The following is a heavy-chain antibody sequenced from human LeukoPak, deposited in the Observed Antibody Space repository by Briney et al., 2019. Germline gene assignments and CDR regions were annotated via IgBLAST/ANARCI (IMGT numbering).Heavy chain of an antibody. V-gene: IGHV4-39*07. J-gene: IGHJ5*02. CDR3: ARVICSTTSCISPNNCFDP. D-gene: IGHD2-2*01. CDR1: GGSISSTSYY. Sequence: SETLSLTCTVSGGSISSTSYYWDWLRQPPGKGLEWIGSIYYSETTYYNPSLKSRVTISIDTSKNQFSLKLNSVTAADTAVYYCARVICSTTSCISPNNCFDPWGQGRLVNVSS. CDR2: IYYSETT.